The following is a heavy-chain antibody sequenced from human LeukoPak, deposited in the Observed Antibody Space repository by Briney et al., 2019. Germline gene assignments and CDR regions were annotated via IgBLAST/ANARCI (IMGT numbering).Heavy chain of an antibody. V-gene: IGHV3-48*01. CDR2: ISTSTTTI. CDR3: ASWGEGALDN. CDR1: GFTFDDYG. D-gene: IGHD1-26*01. Sequence: GGSLRLSCAASGFTFDDYGMSWVRQAPGKGLEWISYISTSTTTIYYVNSVKGRFTISRDNAKKSLYLQMNSLRVEDTGVYYCASWGEGALDNWGQGTLVTVSS. J-gene: IGHJ4*02.